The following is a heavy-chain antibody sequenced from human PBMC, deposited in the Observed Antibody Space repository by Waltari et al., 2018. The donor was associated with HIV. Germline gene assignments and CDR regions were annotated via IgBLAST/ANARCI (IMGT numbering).Heavy chain of an antibody. CDR3: ARDLAVTHGVDY. Sequence: QVQLVQSGAEVKKPGASVRVSCKASGYTSTGYFMPWGRQAPGQGLEWMGWINPNSGGTNYAQKFQGRVTMTRDTSISTAYMELSRLRSDDTAVYYCARDLAVTHGVDYWGQGTLVTVSS. V-gene: IGHV1-2*02. CDR1: GYTSTGYF. D-gene: IGHD4-17*01. J-gene: IGHJ4*02. CDR2: INPNSGGT.